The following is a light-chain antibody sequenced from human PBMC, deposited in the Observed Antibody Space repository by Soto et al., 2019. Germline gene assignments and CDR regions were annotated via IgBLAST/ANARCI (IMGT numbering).Light chain of an antibody. V-gene: IGLV1-40*01. CDR1: SSNIGAGYE. J-gene: IGLJ1*01. Sequence: QAVVTQPPSVSEAPGQRVTISCTGSSSNIGAGYEAHWYQQVPGTAPKLLIYENNNRPSGVPDRFSGSKSGTSASLAITGLQAEYDADYYCQSYDSSLSGYVFGTGTKLTVL. CDR3: QSYDSSLSGYV. CDR2: ENN.